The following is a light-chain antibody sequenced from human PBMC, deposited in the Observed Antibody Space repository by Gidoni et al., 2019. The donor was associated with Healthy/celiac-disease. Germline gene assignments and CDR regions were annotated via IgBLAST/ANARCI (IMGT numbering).Light chain of an antibody. Sequence: IQMTHSPSSLSASVGDRVTITCRASQSISSDLNWYQQKPGKAPKLLIYAASSLQSGVPSRFSGSGSGTDVTLTISSLQPEDFATYYCQQSYSTPRTFGQGTKVEIK. CDR2: AAS. CDR1: QSISSD. CDR3: QQSYSTPRT. V-gene: IGKV1-39*01. J-gene: IGKJ1*01.